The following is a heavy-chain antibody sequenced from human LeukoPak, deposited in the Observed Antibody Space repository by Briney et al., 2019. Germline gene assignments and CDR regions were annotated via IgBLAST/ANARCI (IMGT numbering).Heavy chain of an antibody. CDR3: ARGRYYYDSSGYLY. Sequence: PSETLSLTCAVYGGSFSGYYWSWIRQPPGKGLKWIGEINHSGSTNYNPSLKSRVTISVDTSKNQFSLKLSSVTAADTAVYYCARGRYYYDSSGYLYWGQGTLVTVSS. D-gene: IGHD3-22*01. CDR1: GGSFSGYY. J-gene: IGHJ4*02. CDR2: INHSGST. V-gene: IGHV4-34*01.